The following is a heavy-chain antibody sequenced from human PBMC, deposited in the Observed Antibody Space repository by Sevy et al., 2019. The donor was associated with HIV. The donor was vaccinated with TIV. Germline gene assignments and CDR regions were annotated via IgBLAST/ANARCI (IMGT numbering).Heavy chain of an antibody. CDR3: AKDYGDFRNWFDS. V-gene: IGHV3-23*01. CDR1: GFSFSSYT. D-gene: IGHD4-17*01. J-gene: IGHJ5*01. CDR2: IGGSDERT. Sequence: GSLRLSCAASGFSFSSYTMAWVRQAPGKGLEWVSSIGGSDERTFYADPVKGRFTISRDNSKNALHLQMNSLRVEDTAVHYCAKDYGDFRNWFDSWGQGTLVTVSS.